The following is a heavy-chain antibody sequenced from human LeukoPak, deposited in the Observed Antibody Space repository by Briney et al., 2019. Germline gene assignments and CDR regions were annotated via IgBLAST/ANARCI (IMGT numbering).Heavy chain of an antibody. J-gene: IGHJ4*02. CDR2: IYYSGST. V-gene: IGHV4-39*01. Sequence: PSETLSLTCTVSGGSISSSSYYWGWIRQPPGKGLEWIGSIYYSGSTYYNPSLKSRVTISVDTSKNQFSLKLSSVTAADPAVYYCARHPPPYDFWSGYDFDYWGQGTLVTVSS. D-gene: IGHD3-3*01. CDR1: GGSISSSSYY. CDR3: ARHPPPYDFWSGYDFDY.